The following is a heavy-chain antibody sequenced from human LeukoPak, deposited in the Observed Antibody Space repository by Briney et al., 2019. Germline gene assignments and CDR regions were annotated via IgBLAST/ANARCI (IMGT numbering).Heavy chain of an antibody. J-gene: IGHJ6*03. D-gene: IGHD1-26*01. CDR2: ISGSGGST. CDR3: AKGPRWELRGHYMDV. CDR1: GFTFSSYA. Sequence: PGGSLGLSCAASGFTFSSYAMSWVRQAPGKGLEWVSAISGSGGSTYYADSVKGRFTISRDNSKNTLYLQMNSLRAEDTAVYYCAKGPRWELRGHYMDVWGKGTTVTVSS. V-gene: IGHV3-23*01.